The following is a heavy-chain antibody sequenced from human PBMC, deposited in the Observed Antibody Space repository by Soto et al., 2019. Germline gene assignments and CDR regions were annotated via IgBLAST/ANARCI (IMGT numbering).Heavy chain of an antibody. V-gene: IGHV1-18*01. Sequence: GASVKVSCKASGYTFSSYGISWVRQAPGQGLEWMGWISAYNGNTNYAQKLQGRVTMTTDTSTSTAYMELRSLRSDDTAVYYCARDPHPTHYDFWSGYYHYYYYYGMDVWGQGTTVTVSS. CDR2: ISAYNGNT. J-gene: IGHJ6*02. CDR3: ARDPHPTHYDFWSGYYHYYYYYGMDV. CDR1: GYTFSSYG. D-gene: IGHD3-3*01.